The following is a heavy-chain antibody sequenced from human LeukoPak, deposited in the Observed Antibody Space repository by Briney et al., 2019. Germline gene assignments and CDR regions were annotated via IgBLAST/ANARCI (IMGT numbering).Heavy chain of an antibody. D-gene: IGHD3-22*01. CDR2: IYYSGST. CDR3: ARGLNGGSSGYYYDY. J-gene: IGHJ4*02. V-gene: IGHV4-59*01. Sequence: PAETLSLTCTVSGGSISSYYWSWIRQPPGKGLEWIGYIYYSGSTNYNPSLNSRVTISVDTSKNQFSLKLSSVTAADTAVYYCARGLNGGSSGYYYDYWGQGTLVTVSS. CDR1: GGSISSYY.